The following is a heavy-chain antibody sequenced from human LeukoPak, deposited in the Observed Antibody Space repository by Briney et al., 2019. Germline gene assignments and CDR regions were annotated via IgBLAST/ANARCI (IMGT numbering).Heavy chain of an antibody. CDR2: INWNGGST. Sequence: PGGSLRLSCAASGFTFDHYGMSWVRQAPGKGLEWVSGINWNGGSTGYADSVKGRFTISRDNAKNSLYLQMNNLRAEDTALYYCARGGYYYDSSGYYYGGVRYFGYWGQGTLVTVSS. J-gene: IGHJ4*02. D-gene: IGHD3-22*01. V-gene: IGHV3-20*04. CDR1: GFTFDHYG. CDR3: ARGGYYYDSSGYYYGGVRYFGY.